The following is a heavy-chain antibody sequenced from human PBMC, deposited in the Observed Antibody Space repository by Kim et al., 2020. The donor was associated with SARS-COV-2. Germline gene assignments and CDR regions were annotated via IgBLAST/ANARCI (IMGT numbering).Heavy chain of an antibody. Sequence: GGSLRLSCAASGFTFSSYNMNWVRQAPGKGLEWVSSISSSSSYIYYADSVKGRFTISRDNAKNSLYLQMNSLRAEDTAVYYCARLAAAGLDAFDIWGQGTMVTVSS. CDR1: GFTFSSYN. CDR3: ARLAAAGLDAFDI. CDR2: ISSSSSYI. D-gene: IGHD6-13*01. V-gene: IGHV3-21*01. J-gene: IGHJ3*02.